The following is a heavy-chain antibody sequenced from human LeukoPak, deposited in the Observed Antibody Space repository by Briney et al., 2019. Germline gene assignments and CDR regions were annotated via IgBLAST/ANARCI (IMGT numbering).Heavy chain of an antibody. CDR1: GGSISGYY. Sequence: SETLSLTCTVSGGSISGYYWSWIRQPPGKGLEWIGYIYYSGSTNYNPSLKSRVTISVDTSKNQFSLKLSSVTAADTAVYYCARQGLRYVDWLFDYWGQGTLVTVSS. D-gene: IGHD3-9*01. V-gene: IGHV4-59*08. J-gene: IGHJ4*02. CDR2: IYYSGST. CDR3: ARQGLRYVDWLFDY.